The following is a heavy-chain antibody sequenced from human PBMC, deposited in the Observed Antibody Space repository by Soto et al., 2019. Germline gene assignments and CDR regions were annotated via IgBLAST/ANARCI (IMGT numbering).Heavy chain of an antibody. CDR2: INHSGST. D-gene: IGHD4-17*01. CDR3: AREWAKVTTTQRKNWYFDL. Sequence: QVQLQQWGAGLLKPSETLSLTCAVYGGSFSGYYWSWIRQPPGKGLEWIGEINHSGSTNYNPSLKRRVTIAVDTSKNQFSLELSSVTAADTAVYYCAREWAKVTTTQRKNWYFDLWGRGNLVTVSS. CDR1: GGSFSGYY. J-gene: IGHJ2*01. V-gene: IGHV4-34*01.